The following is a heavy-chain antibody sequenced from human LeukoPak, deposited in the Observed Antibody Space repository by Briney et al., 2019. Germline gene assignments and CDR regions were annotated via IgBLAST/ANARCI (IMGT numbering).Heavy chain of an antibody. CDR3: ARGRGDYVWGSYRLYYFDY. V-gene: IGHV4-34*01. CDR2: INHSGST. D-gene: IGHD3-16*02. J-gene: IGHJ4*02. Sequence: SETLSLTCAVYGGSFSGYYWSWIRQPPGKGLEWIGEINHSGSTNYNPSLKSRVTISVDTSKNQFSLKLSPVTAADTAVYYCARGRGDYVWGSYRLYYFDYWGQGTLVTVSS. CDR1: GGSFSGYY.